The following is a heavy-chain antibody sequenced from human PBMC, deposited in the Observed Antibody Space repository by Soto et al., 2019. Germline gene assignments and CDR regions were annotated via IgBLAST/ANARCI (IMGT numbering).Heavy chain of an antibody. J-gene: IGHJ4*02. CDR1: GYTFTNYW. Sequence: GESLKISCQGSGYTFTNYWIGWVRQMPGKGLEWMGIIYPDDSETRYSPSFQGQVTISADKSTSTAYLQWTSLKASDSAMYYCARQGPGSYWGQGTLVTVSS. V-gene: IGHV5-51*01. CDR3: ARQGPGSY. CDR2: IYPDDSET. D-gene: IGHD1-26*01.